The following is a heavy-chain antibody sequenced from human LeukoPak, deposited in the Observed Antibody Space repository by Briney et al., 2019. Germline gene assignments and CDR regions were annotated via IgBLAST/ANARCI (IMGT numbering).Heavy chain of an antibody. V-gene: IGHV3-23*01. CDR1: GFTFSSYA. D-gene: IGHD3-9*01. CDR2: ISGSGGST. CDR3: AKGGYDILTGSDY. Sequence: GGSLRLSCAASGFTFSSYAMSWVRQAPGKGLEWVSAISGSGGSTYYADSVKGRFTISRDNSKNTLYLQMNSLRAEDTAVYYRAKGGYDILTGSDYWGQGTLVTVSS. J-gene: IGHJ4*02.